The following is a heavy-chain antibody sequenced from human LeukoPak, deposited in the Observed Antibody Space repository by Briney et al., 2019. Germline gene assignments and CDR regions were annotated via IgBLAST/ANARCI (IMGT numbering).Heavy chain of an antibody. Sequence: SVKVSCKASGGTFSSYGISWVRQAPGQGLEWVGRIIPIFGTANYAQKFQGRVTITTDESTSTAYMEMSSLTAEDTAVYYCARDGQCSAGNCCPEYFQHWGQGTLVTVSS. CDR2: IIPIFGTA. V-gene: IGHV1-69*05. CDR3: ARDGQCSAGNCCPEYFQH. CDR1: GGTFSSYG. D-gene: IGHD2-15*01. J-gene: IGHJ1*01.